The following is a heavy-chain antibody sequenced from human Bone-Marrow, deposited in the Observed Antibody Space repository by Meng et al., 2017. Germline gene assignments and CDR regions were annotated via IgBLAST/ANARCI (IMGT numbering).Heavy chain of an antibody. CDR2: IYYSGTT. J-gene: IGHJ4*02. CDR3: ARGQYY. CDR1: GGSVNSGSYA. Sequence: QVQLQESGPGLVRPSEPLSLTCTVSGGSVNSGSYAWSWIRQPPGKGLXWIGNIYYSGTTNYNPSLKSRVTISIDASKNQFSLMLSSLTAADTAVYYCARGQYYWGQGTLVTVSS. V-gene: IGHV4-61*01.